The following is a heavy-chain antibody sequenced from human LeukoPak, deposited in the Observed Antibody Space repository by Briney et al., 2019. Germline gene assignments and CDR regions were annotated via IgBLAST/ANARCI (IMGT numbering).Heavy chain of an antibody. CDR1: GSTVSSYF. V-gene: IGHV3-53*01. Sequence: GGSLRLSCAASGSTVSSYFMSWVCQAPGKGLEWVSVIYDGGSTDYADSVKGRLTISRDNSKSTLYLQMNSLRAEDTAVYYCARDNYILTGYYNAFDIWGQGTLVTVSS. CDR3: ARDNYILTGYYNAFDI. CDR2: IYDGGST. J-gene: IGHJ3*02. D-gene: IGHD3-9*01.